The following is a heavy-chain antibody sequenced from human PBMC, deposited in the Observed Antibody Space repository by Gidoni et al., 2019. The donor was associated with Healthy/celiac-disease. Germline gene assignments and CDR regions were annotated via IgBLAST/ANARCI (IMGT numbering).Heavy chain of an antibody. CDR1: GYTFPGYS. D-gene: IGHD3-22*01. CDR2: INPNSGGT. CDR3: ARDRWSTYYYDSSGYLGGMDV. Sequence: QVQLVQSGAEVKKPGASVKVSCKASGYTFPGYSMPWVRQAPGQGLEWMGWINPNSGGTNYAQKFQGRVTMTRDTSISTAYMELSRLRSDDTAVYYRARDRWSTYYYDSSGYLGGMDVWGQGTTVTVSS. V-gene: IGHV1-2*02. J-gene: IGHJ6*02.